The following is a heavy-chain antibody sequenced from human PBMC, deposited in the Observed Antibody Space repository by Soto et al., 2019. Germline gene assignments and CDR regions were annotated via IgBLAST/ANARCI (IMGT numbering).Heavy chain of an antibody. V-gene: IGHV3-33*01. D-gene: IGHD1-1*01. CDR3: ASDDDDSDNGLDY. J-gene: IGHJ4*02. CDR1: GFSFSRHG. CDR2: ILSDGSAE. Sequence: QVQLVESGGGVVQPGRSLKLSCEATGFSFSRHGMHWVRQAPGKGLEWLAVILSDGSAEEYAGSVQGRFTISRDNSKNVLYLEMNTLRSEDTSVYYWASDDDDSDNGLDYWGRGVLVTVSS.